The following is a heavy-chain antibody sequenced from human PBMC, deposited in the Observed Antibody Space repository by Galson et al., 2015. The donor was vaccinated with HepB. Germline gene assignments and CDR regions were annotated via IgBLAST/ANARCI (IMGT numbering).Heavy chain of an antibody. J-gene: IGHJ4*02. CDR3: ARGRDYGGNPPFDY. V-gene: IGHV3-21*01. D-gene: IGHD4-23*01. CDR2: ISSSSTYI. CDR1: GLTLSSYS. Sequence: SLRLSCAASGLTLSSYSMNWARQAPGKGLEWVSSISSSSTYIYYADSVKGRFTISRDNAKNSLYLQMNSLRAEDTAVYYCARGRDYGGNPPFDYWGQGTLVTVSS.